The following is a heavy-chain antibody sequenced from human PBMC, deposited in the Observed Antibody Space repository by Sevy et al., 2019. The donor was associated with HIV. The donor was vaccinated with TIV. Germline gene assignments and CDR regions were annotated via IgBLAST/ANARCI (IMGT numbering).Heavy chain of an antibody. D-gene: IGHD1-26*01. CDR1: GYTFTDNY. CDR3: AREAGSTYYGLIDF. J-gene: IGHJ4*02. V-gene: IGHV1-2*06. Sequence: ASVKVSCRASGYTFTDNYVHWVRQAPGQGLESMGRINPKSGGTKYAQNFQGRFTMTRDTSISTAYMEVTRLRFDDTALYYCAREAGSTYYGLIDFWGQGSLVTVSS. CDR2: INPKSGGT.